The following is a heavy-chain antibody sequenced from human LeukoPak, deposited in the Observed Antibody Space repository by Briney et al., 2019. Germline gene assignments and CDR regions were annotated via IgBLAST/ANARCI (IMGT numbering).Heavy chain of an antibody. CDR1: GYTFTGYY. D-gene: IGHD2-2*01. V-gene: IGHV1-2*02. CDR2: INPNSGGT. CDR3: ARVIKPIGYCSSTSCYGPQADY. J-gene: IGHJ4*02. Sequence: ASVKVSCKASGYTFTGYYMHWVRQAPGQGLEWMGWINPNSGGTNYAQKFQGRVTMTRDTSISTAYMELSRLRSDGTAVYYCARVIKPIGYCSSTSCYGPQADYWGQGTLVTVSS.